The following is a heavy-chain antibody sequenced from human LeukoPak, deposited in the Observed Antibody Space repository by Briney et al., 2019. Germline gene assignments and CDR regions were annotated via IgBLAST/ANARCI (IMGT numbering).Heavy chain of an antibody. D-gene: IGHD3-10*01. CDR3: ARDVMYYYGSGSYFNWFDP. V-gene: IGHV1-18*01. Sequence: ASVKVSCKASGYTFTSYGISWVRQAPGQGLEWMGWISAYNGNTNYAQKLQGRVTMATDTSTSTAYMELRSLRSDDTAVYYCARDVMYYYGSGSYFNWFDPWGQGTLVTVSS. CDR2: ISAYNGNT. CDR1: GYTFTSYG. J-gene: IGHJ5*02.